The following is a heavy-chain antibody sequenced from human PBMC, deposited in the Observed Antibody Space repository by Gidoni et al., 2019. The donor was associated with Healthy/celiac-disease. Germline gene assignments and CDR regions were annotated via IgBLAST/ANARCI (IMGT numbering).Heavy chain of an antibody. Sequence: EVQLLESGGGLVQPGGSLRLSCAASGFTFSSSAMSWVRQAPGKGLEWVSAIGGSGGSTYYADSVKGRFTISRDNSKNTLYLQMNSLRAEDTAVYYCAKDSGIVATFPYYGMDVWGQGTTVTVSS. CDR1: GFTFSSSA. CDR2: IGGSGGST. J-gene: IGHJ6*02. V-gene: IGHV3-23*01. CDR3: AKDSGIVATFPYYGMDV. D-gene: IGHD5-12*01.